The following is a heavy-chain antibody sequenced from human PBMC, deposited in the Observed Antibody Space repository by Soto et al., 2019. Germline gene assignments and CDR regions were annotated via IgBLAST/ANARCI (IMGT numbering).Heavy chain of an antibody. D-gene: IGHD5-18*01. J-gene: IGHJ4*02. CDR3: ARDHYSYGWDY. V-gene: IGHV3-30-3*01. CDR2: ISYDGSNK. CDR1: GFTFSSYA. Sequence: GGSLRLSCAASGFTFSSYAMHWVRQAPGKGLEWVAVISYDGSNKYYADSVKGRFTISRDNSKNTLYLQMNSLRAEDTAVYYCARDHYSYGWDYWGQGTLVTVSS.